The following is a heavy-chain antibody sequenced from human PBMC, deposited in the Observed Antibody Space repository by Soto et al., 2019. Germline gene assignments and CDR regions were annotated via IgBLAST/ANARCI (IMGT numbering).Heavy chain of an antibody. CDR2: IYHSANT. V-gene: IGHV4-30-2*01. Sequence: SETLSLTCTVSGGSISSGGYSWGWIRQPPGKGLEWIGYIYHSANTYYNPSLESRVTISVDRSKNQFSLKLSSVTAADTAVYYCARVPDYWGQGTLVTVSS. CDR3: ARVPDY. CDR1: GGSISSGGYS. J-gene: IGHJ4*02.